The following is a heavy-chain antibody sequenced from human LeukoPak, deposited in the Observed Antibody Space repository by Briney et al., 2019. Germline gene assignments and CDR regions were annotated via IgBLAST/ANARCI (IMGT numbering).Heavy chain of an antibody. CDR3: ATEAFGIAAAGREDAFDI. Sequence: ASVKVSCKVSGYTLTELSMHWVRQAPGKGLEWMGGFDPEDGETIYAQKFQGRVTMTEDTSTDTAYMELSSLRSEDTAVYYCATEAFGIAAAGREDAFDIWGQGTMVTVSP. D-gene: IGHD6-13*01. J-gene: IGHJ3*02. CDR2: FDPEDGET. CDR1: GYTLTELS. V-gene: IGHV1-24*01.